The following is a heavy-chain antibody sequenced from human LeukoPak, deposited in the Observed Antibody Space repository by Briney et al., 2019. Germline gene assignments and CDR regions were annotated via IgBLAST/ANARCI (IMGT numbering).Heavy chain of an antibody. CDR3: ASHPNLDY. J-gene: IGHJ4*02. V-gene: IGHV1-2*02. CDR2: IDPNSGGT. Sequence: ASVKVSCKASGYTFTGYYLHWVRQAPGQGLEWMGWIDPNSGGTSYAQKFQGRATMTRDTSISTAYMELSSLRSDDTAVYYCASHPNLDYWGQGTLVTVSS. CDR1: GYTFTGYY.